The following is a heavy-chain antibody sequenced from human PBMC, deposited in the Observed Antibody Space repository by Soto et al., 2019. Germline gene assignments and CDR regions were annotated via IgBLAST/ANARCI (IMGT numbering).Heavy chain of an antibody. CDR1: GGSVNSGNYY. J-gene: IGHJ5*02. D-gene: IGHD4-17*01. V-gene: IGHV4-61*01. CDR2: IYYSGTT. CDR3: ARALYGDLYNWVDP. Sequence: SETLSLTCTVSGGSVNSGNYYWSWIRQAPGKGLEWIGYIYYSGTTNYNPSLMGRVTISIDKSKSQFALNLRSVTAADTAIYYCARALYGDLYNWVDPWGQGTLVTVS.